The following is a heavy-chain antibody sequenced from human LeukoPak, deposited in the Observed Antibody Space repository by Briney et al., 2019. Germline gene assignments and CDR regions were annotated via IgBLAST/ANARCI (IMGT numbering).Heavy chain of an antibody. V-gene: IGHV1-46*01. Sequence: ASVKVSCKASGYTFTSYFMHWVRQAPGQGLEWMGVINPSGGSTSYAQKFQGRVTMTRDMSTSTVYMELSSLRSEDTAVYYCARDAPSYYDSSGYYIWGQGTLVTVSS. D-gene: IGHD3-22*01. CDR1: GYTFTSYF. CDR2: INPSGGST. CDR3: ARDAPSYYDSSGYYI. J-gene: IGHJ4*02.